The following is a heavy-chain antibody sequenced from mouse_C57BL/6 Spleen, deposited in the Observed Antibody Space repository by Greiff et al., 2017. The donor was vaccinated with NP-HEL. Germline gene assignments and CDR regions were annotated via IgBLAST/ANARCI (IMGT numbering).Heavy chain of an antibody. J-gene: IGHJ4*01. CDR1: GFTFSGYG. CDR2: ISSGSSTI. CDR3: AWGGKGAMDY. Sequence: DVKLVESGGGLVKPGGSLKLSCAASGFTFSGYGMHWVRQAPEKGLEWVAYISSGSSTIYYADTVKGRFTISRDNAKNTLFLQMTSLRSEDTAMYYCAWGGKGAMDYWGQGTSVTVSS. V-gene: IGHV5-17*01. D-gene: IGHD2-1*01.